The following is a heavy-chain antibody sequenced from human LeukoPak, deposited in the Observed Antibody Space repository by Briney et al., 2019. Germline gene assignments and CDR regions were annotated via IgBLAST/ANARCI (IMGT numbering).Heavy chain of an antibody. CDR2: IKQDGSEK. Sequence: PGRSLRLSCAASGFTFSSYWMSWVRQAPGKGLEWVANIKQDGSEKYYVDSVKGRFTISRDNAKNSLYLQMNSLRAEDTAVYYCARDGDFWSGYYIDYWGQGTLVTVSS. CDR1: GFTFSSYW. CDR3: ARDGDFWSGYYIDY. V-gene: IGHV3-7*01. J-gene: IGHJ4*02. D-gene: IGHD3-3*01.